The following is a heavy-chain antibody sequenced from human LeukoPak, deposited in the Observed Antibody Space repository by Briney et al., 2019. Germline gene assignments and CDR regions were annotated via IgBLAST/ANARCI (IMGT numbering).Heavy chain of an antibody. D-gene: IGHD5-24*01. Sequence: GGSLRLSCAASGITFSSHAMSWVRQAPGKGLEWVSLISGSGGHTYYGDSVKGRLTISRDNSTNRLYLQMNSLRPEDTAVYYCAKGGAATMRDGYNYYYYYMEVWRRGTTVTVSS. CDR3: AKGGAATMRDGYNYYYYYMEV. CDR2: ISGSGGHT. J-gene: IGHJ6*03. V-gene: IGHV3-23*01. CDR1: GITFSSHA.